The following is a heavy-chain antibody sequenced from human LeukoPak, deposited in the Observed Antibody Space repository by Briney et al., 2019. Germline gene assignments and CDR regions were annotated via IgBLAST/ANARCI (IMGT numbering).Heavy chain of an antibody. Sequence: XCAAXGFTFSNAWMSWVRQAPGKGLEWVGRIKSKTDGGTTDYAAPVKGRFTISRDDSKHTLYLQINSLKTEDTAVYYCTTGRGIQLWTRNPFDPWGQGTLVTVSS. V-gene: IGHV3-15*01. D-gene: IGHD5-18*01. CDR2: IKSKTDGGTT. J-gene: IGHJ5*02. CDR1: GFTFSNAW. CDR3: TTGRGIQLWTRNPFDP.